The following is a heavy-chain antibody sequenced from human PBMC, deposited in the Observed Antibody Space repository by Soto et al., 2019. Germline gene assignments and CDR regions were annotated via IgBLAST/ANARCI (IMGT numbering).Heavy chain of an antibody. J-gene: IGHJ6*02. CDR3: ARGQQPTPKYSYYGMDV. CDR2: IIPIFGTA. Sequence: SVKVSCKASGGTFSSYAISWVRQAPGQGLEWMGGIIPIFGTANYAQKFQGRVTITADESTSTAYMELSSLRSEDTAVYYCARGQQPTPKYSYYGMDVWGQGXTVTVYS. D-gene: IGHD6-13*01. V-gene: IGHV1-69*13. CDR1: GGTFSSYA.